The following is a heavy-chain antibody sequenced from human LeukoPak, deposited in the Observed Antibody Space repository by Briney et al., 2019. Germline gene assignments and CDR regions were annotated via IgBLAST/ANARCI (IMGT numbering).Heavy chain of an antibody. CDR2: IYHSGST. CDR1: GGSISSSNW. Sequence: SETLSLTCAVSGGSISSSNWWRWVRQPHGKGLEWVVEIYHSGSTNYNPSLKSRVTISVDKSKNQFSLKLSSVTAADTAVYYCARDNRSYYYYYYGMDVWGKGTTVTASS. J-gene: IGHJ6*04. V-gene: IGHV4-4*02. CDR3: ARDNRSYYYYYYGMDV.